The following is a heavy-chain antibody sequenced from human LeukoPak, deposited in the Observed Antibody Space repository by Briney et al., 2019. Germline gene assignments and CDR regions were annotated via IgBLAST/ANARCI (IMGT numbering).Heavy chain of an antibody. J-gene: IGHJ4*02. CDR1: GFTFSSYE. CDR2: ISSSGSTI. V-gene: IGHV3-48*03. Sequence: GGSLRLSCAASGFTFSSYEMNWVRQAPGKGLEWVSYISSSGSTIYYADSVKGRFTISRDNVKNSLYLQMNSLRAEDTAVYYCARNLAAGQPGDYWGQGTLVTVSS. CDR3: ARNLAAGQPGDY. D-gene: IGHD6-13*01.